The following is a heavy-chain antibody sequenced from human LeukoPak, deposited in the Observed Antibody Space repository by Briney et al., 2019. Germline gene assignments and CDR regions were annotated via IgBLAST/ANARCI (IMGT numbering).Heavy chain of an antibody. CDR3: AREDCSGGSCYGGEDY. CDR2: ISSSGSTI. CDR1: GFTFSDYY. Sequence: KPGGSLRLSSAASGFTFSDYYMSWIRQAPGKGLEWVSYISSSGSTIYYADSVKGRFTISRDNAKNSLYLQMNSLRAEDTAVYYCAREDCSGGSCYGGEDYWGQGTLVTVSS. D-gene: IGHD2-15*01. V-gene: IGHV3-11*01. J-gene: IGHJ4*02.